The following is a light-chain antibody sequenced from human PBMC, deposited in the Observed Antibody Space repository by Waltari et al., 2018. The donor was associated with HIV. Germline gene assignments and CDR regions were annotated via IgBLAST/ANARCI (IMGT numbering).Light chain of an antibody. V-gene: IGLV2-23*02. J-gene: IGLJ2*01. CDR1: RSDVGSYNL. CDR2: EVS. CDR3: CSYAGSSTLV. Sequence: QSALTQPASVSGSPGQPITIPCTGTRSDVGSYNLVPWYQQHPGKAPKLMIYEVSKRPSGVSNRFSGSKSGNTASLTISGLQAEDEADYYCCSYAGSSTLVFGGGTKLTVL.